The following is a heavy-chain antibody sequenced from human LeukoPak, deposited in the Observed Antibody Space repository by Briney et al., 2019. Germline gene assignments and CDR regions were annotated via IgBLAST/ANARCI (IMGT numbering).Heavy chain of an antibody. CDR2: ISSSSSYI. CDR1: GFTFSSYS. CDR3: ARARGLDYYFDY. Sequence: GGSLRLSCAASGFTFSSYSMNWVRQSPGKGLEWVSSISSSSSYIYYADSVKGRFTISRDNAKNSLYLQMNSLRAEDTAVYYCARARGLDYYFDYWGQGTLVTVSS. D-gene: IGHD3/OR15-3a*01. J-gene: IGHJ4*02. V-gene: IGHV3-21*01.